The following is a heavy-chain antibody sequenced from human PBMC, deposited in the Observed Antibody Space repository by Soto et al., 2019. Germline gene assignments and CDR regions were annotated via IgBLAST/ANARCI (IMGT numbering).Heavy chain of an antibody. Sequence: EVQLVASGGGLIQPGGSLRLSCAASGFTVRSNYMTWVRRAPGKALEWVSVIYRAGKIYYADSVKGRFTTSSDNSQNTWFLQMNSLSAQDTAVYYCARDSGLIWVNYGMDDWGQVNTVTVSS. CDR3: ARDSGLIWVNYGMDD. D-gene: IGHD2-15*01. CDR2: IYRAGKI. V-gene: IGHV3-53*01. CDR1: GFTVRSNY. J-gene: IGHJ6*02.